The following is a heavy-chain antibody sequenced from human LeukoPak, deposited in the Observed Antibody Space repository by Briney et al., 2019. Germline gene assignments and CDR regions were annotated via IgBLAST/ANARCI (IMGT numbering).Heavy chain of an antibody. CDR3: AKDLGGFGELDY. J-gene: IGHJ4*02. Sequence: QTGGSLRLSCAASGFTFSSYAMSWVRQAPGKELEWVSGISGGGSSAYYADSVKGRFTISRDHSKSTLYLQMNSLRAEDTAVYYCAKDLGGFGELDYWGQGTLVTVSS. V-gene: IGHV3-23*01. CDR1: GFTFSSYA. CDR2: ISGGGSSA. D-gene: IGHD3-10*01.